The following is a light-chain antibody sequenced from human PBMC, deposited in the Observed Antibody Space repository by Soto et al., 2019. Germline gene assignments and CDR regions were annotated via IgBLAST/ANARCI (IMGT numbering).Light chain of an antibody. J-gene: IGKJ1*01. V-gene: IGKV3-15*01. Sequence: EIAITQSPDTLSVSPGDRATLSCRASQVVRSDLAWYQQKAGQSPRLLIYGASTRAAETPARFSGSGSETEFTLTISSLQPDDFATYYCQHYNSYSEAFGQGTKVDI. CDR1: QVVRSD. CDR2: GAS. CDR3: QHYNSYSEA.